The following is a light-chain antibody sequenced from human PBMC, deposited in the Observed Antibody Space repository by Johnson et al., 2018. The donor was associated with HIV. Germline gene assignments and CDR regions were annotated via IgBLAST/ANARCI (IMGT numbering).Light chain of an antibody. CDR3: GTWDSSLSAYV. CDR1: SSNIGRNY. Sequence: QSVLTQPPSVSAAPGQKVTISCSGSSSNIGRNYVSWYQQLPGTAPKLLIFDNNKRPSGIPDRFSASKSGTSATLGITGLQTGDAADYYCGTWDSSLSAYVFGPATKVTVL. V-gene: IGLV1-51*01. J-gene: IGLJ1*01. CDR2: DNN.